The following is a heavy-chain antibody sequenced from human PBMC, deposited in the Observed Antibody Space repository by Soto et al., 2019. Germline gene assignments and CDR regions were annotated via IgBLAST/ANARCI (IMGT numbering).Heavy chain of an antibody. CDR3: ARSDGYDFNWLDS. D-gene: IGHD2-21*01. CDR1: GYTFASYD. V-gene: IGHV1-8*01. J-gene: IGHJ5*01. Sequence: QVQLVQSGAEVKTPGASVKVSCKASGYTFASYDINWVRQAPGQGLEWMGWMNPNSGNTGFAQKFQGRLTLTRDTALTIAHMELSSLRNEDTAVYYYARSDGYDFNWLDSWGQGTLVTVS. CDR2: MNPNSGNT.